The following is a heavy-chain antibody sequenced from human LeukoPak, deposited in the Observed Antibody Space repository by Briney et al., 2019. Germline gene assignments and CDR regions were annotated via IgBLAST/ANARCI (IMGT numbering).Heavy chain of an antibody. Sequence: SETLSLTCTVSGGSIRSSGYWWVWIRQPPGKGLEWIGCIHYSGKVYYNPSLKSRVTTSVDTSTDQFSLRLSSATAADTAIYYCARQSGDQSSAWYFDAWGQGTLVTVSS. CDR2: IHYSGKV. J-gene: IGHJ4*02. CDR3: ARQSGDQSSAWYFDA. D-gene: IGHD6-19*01. V-gene: IGHV4-39*01. CDR1: GGSIRSSGYW.